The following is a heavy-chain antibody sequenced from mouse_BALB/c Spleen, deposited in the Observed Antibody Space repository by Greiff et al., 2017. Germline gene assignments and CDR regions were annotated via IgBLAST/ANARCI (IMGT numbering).Heavy chain of an antibody. D-gene: IGHD2-2*01. CDR2: ISSGSSTI. CDR3: ARSYGYDVGYAMDY. J-gene: IGHJ4*01. V-gene: IGHV5-17*02. Sequence: EVQGVESGGGLVQPGGSRKLSCAASGFTFSSFGMHWVRQAPEKGLEWVAYISSGSSTIYYADTVKGRFTISRDNPKNTLFLQMTSLRSEDTAMYYCARSYGYDVGYAMDYWGQGTSVTVSS. CDR1: GFTFSSFG.